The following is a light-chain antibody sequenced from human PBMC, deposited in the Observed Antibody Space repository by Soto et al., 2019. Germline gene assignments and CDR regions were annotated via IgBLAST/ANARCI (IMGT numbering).Light chain of an antibody. CDR1: QGISNY. V-gene: IGKV1-27*01. J-gene: IGKJ1*01. CDR3: QKYNSAPWT. CDR2: AAS. Sequence: DIHVTQSRSALSASVGERCTITCRASQGISNYLAWYQQKPGKVPKLLIYAASTLQSGVPSRFSGSGSGTDFTLTISSLQPEDVATYYCQKYNSAPWTFGQGTKVDIK.